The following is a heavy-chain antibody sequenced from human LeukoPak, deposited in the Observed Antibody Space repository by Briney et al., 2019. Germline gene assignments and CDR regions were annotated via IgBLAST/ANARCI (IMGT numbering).Heavy chain of an antibody. CDR3: ARPPWTSGTMDTAMVIGAFDI. V-gene: IGHV3-48*01. CDR1: GFTFSSYS. D-gene: IGHD5-18*01. J-gene: IGHJ3*02. Sequence: GGSLRLSCAASGFTFSSYSMNWVRQAPGKGLEWVSYISSSSSTIYYADSVKGRFTISRDNAKNSLYLQMNSLRAEDTAVYYCARPPWTSGTMDTAMVIGAFDIWGQGTMVTVSS. CDR2: ISSSSSTI.